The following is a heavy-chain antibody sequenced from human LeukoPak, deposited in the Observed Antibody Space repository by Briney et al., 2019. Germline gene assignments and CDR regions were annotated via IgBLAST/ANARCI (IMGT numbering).Heavy chain of an antibody. CDR3: ARYYSYYDSSGFDY. CDR1: GGSISSYY. Sequence: SETLSLTCTVSGGSISSYYWSWIRRPPGKGLEWIGYIYYSGSTNYNPSLKSRVTISVDTSKNQFSLKLSSVTAADTAVYYCARYYSYYDSSGFDYWGQGTLVTVSS. J-gene: IGHJ4*02. D-gene: IGHD3-22*01. V-gene: IGHV4-59*08. CDR2: IYYSGST.